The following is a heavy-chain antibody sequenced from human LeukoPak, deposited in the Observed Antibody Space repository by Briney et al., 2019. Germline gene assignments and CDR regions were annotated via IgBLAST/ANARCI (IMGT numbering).Heavy chain of an antibody. D-gene: IGHD5-18*01. CDR2: ISAYNGNT. V-gene: IGHV1-18*01. J-gene: IGHJ6*03. CDR3: ARSTAMDPYYYYYMDV. Sequence: ASVEVSCKASGYTFTSYGISWVRQAPGQGLEWMGWISAYNGNTNYAQKLQGRVTMTTDTSTSTAYMELRSLRSDDTAVYYCARSTAMDPYYYYYMDVWGKGTTVTVSS. CDR1: GYTFTSYG.